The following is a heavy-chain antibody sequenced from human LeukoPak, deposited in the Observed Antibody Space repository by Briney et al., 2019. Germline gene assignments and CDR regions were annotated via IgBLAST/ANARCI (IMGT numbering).Heavy chain of an antibody. V-gene: IGHV4-4*07. J-gene: IGHJ4*02. CDR1: GGSISSYY. CDR3: ARVRIDYGDV. D-gene: IGHD4-17*01. CDR2: IYTSGST. Sequence: SETLSLTCTVSGGSISSYYWSWIRQPAGKGLEWIGRIYTSGSTNYNPSLKSRVTISVDKSENQFSLKLSSVTAADTAVYYCARVRIDYGDVWGQGTPVTVSS.